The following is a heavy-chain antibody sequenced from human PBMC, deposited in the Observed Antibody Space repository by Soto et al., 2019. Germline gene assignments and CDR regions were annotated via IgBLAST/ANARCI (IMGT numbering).Heavy chain of an antibody. CDR3: AKLPADQSYFDF. CDR2: ISGSGGST. D-gene: IGHD2-2*01. J-gene: IGHJ4*02. CDR1: GFTFITYA. V-gene: IGHV3-23*01. Sequence: EVQLLDSGGGLVQPGGSLRLSCAASGFTFITYAMSWVRQAPGKGLEWVSIISGSGGSTYYPDSVKGRFTISRDNSKNTLYLQMNSLRADDTAVYYCAKLPADQSYFDFWGQGTLVTVSS.